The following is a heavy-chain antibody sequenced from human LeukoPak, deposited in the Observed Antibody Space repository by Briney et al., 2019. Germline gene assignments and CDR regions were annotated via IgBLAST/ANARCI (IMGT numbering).Heavy chain of an antibody. Sequence: SLRLSCTASGFTFGDYAMSWVRQAPGKGLEWVGFIRSKAYGGTTEYAASVKGRFTISRDDSKSIAYLQMNSLKTEDTAVYYCTRGYSYDPFDYWDQGTLVTVSS. CDR2: IRSKAYGGTT. D-gene: IGHD5-18*01. CDR3: TRGYSYDPFDY. CDR1: GFTFGDYA. V-gene: IGHV3-49*04. J-gene: IGHJ4*02.